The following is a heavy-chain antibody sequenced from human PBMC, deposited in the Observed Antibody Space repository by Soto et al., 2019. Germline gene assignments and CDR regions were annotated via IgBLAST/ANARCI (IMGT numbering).Heavy chain of an antibody. Sequence: VQLVESGGGLIQPGGALRLSCAASGFTFSAYAMSWVRQAPGKGLEWVSGISRDGGATDYADSVKGRLTISRDNAKNTLLLQMNSLRAEDTAIYYCAKVSILTESYHYYAMDVWDQGTTVTVSS. CDR3: AKVSILTESYHYYAMDV. J-gene: IGHJ6*02. V-gene: IGHV3-23*04. D-gene: IGHD3-9*01. CDR1: GFTFSAYA. CDR2: ISRDGGAT.